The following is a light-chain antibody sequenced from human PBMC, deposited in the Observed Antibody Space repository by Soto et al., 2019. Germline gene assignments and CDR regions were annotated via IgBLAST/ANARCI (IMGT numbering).Light chain of an antibody. V-gene: IGKV1-39*01. J-gene: IGKJ3*01. CDR3: QQSYNSPRFT. CDR1: RSIGTD. Sequence: DIQMTQSRSSLSASIGDSVTITCRTSRSIGTDLNWYQQKSGKAPKLLIYGAFTLQSGVSSRFSGSGSGTDFTLTISSLQPEDSATYYCQQSYNSPRFTFGPGTKVDL. CDR2: GAF.